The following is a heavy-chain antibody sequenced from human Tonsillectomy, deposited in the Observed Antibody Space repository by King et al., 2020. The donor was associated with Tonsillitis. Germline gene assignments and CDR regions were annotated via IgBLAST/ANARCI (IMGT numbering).Heavy chain of an antibody. J-gene: IGHJ5*02. V-gene: IGHV7-4-1*02. CDR3: ATAYYYGSGSYYEVDWFDP. CDR2: INTNTGNP. CDR1: GYTFTRHA. D-gene: IGHD3-10*01. Sequence: VQLVESGSELKKPGASVKVSCKASGYTFTRHAMNWVRQAPGQGLEWMGWINTNTGNPTYAQGFTGRFVFSLDTSVSTAYLQISSLKAEDTVVYYCATAYYYGSGSYYEVDWFDPWGQGTLVTVSS.